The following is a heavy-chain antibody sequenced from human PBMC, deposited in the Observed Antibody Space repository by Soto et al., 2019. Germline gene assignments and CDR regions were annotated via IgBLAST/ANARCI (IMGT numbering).Heavy chain of an antibody. CDR2: INQEGSER. Sequence: GGSLRLSCAASGFTFSGSWMTWVRQAPGKGLEWVANINQEGSERYSVDYVKGRFTNSKDNAKNSLYLQMNSLRAEDTAVYYCARANGCFDPWGQGTLVTVSS. J-gene: IGHJ5*02. V-gene: IGHV3-7*01. CDR3: ARANGCFDP. CDR1: GFTFSGSW.